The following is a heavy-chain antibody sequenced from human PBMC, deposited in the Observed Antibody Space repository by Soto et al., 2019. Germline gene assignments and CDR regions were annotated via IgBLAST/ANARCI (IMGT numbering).Heavy chain of an antibody. Sequence: PSETLSLSCTVSGGSVSSGSYYWSWIRQPPGNGLEWIGYIYYSGSTNYNPSLKSRVTISVDTSKNQFSLKLSSVTAADTAVYYCARDPSGSPEIFDYWGQGTLVTVSS. D-gene: IGHD1-26*01. CDR2: IYYSGST. J-gene: IGHJ4*02. CDR3: ARDPSGSPEIFDY. V-gene: IGHV4-61*01. CDR1: GGSVSSGSYY.